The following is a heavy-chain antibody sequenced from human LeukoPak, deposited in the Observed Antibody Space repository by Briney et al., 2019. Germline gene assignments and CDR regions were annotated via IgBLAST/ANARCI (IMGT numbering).Heavy chain of an antibody. CDR1: GYTITDYY. J-gene: IGHJ2*01. CDR3: ARGSPSYAQWHFDL. V-gene: IGHV1-2*04. Sequence: ASVKVSCKASGYTITDYYLHWVRQAPGQGLEWMGWIIPNTGGTNYAQKFQDWVTMSSDTSISTAYMELSSLRSDDTAVYYCARGSPSYAQWHFDLWGCGTLVTVSS. D-gene: IGHD2/OR15-2a*01. CDR2: IIPNTGGT.